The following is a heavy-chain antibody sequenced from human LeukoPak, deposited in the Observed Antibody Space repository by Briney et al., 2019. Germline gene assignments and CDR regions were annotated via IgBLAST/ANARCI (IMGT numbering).Heavy chain of an antibody. CDR2: IKQDGSAK. CDR3: ARGGTQSPIN. J-gene: IGHJ4*02. CDR1: GFKFSNYW. Sequence: GGSLRLSCAASGFKFSNYWMSWVRQAPGKGPEWLANIKQDGSAKYYVGSVRGRFTISRDNAKNSLYLQMNNLRAEDTAIYYCARGGTQSPINWGPGTPVTVSS. V-gene: IGHV3-7*01.